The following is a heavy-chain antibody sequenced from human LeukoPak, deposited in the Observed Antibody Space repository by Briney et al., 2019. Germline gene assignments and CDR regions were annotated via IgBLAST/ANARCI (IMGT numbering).Heavy chain of an antibody. V-gene: IGHV3-23*01. CDR3: AKHRNYYGSGSYYPDY. Sequence: GGSLRLSCAASGFTFSSYGMSWVRQAPGKVLEWVSAISGSGGSTYYADSVKGRFTISRDNSKNTLYLQMNSLRAEDTAVYYCAKHRNYYGSGSYYPDYWGQGTLVTVSS. J-gene: IGHJ4*02. D-gene: IGHD3-10*01. CDR2: ISGSGGST. CDR1: GFTFSSYG.